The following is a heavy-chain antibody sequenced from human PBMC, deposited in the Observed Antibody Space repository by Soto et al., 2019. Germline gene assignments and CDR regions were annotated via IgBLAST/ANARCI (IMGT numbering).Heavy chain of an antibody. Sequence: GGSLRLSCAASGFTFSSYAMSWVRQAPGKGLEWVSGISGSGGRTYYADSVKGRFTISRDNSKNTLYLQMNSLRVEDTAVYYCTRTDLTSSNWFPWFDPWGQGTLVTVS. CDR2: ISGSGGRT. D-gene: IGHD2-2*01. CDR3: TRTDLTSSNWFPWFDP. J-gene: IGHJ5*02. V-gene: IGHV3-23*01. CDR1: GFTFSSYA.